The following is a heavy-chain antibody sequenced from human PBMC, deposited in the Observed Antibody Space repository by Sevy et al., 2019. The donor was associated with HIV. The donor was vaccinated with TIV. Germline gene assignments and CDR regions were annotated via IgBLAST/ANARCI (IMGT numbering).Heavy chain of an antibody. CDR3: ARDPYYDYVWGSYRHDAFDI. CDR2: ISSSSSTI. Sequence: GGSLRLSCAASGFTFSSYSMNWVRQAPGKGLEWVSYISSSSSTIYYADSVKGGFTISRDNAKNSLYLQMNSLRDEDTAVYYCARDPYYDYVWGSYRHDAFDIWGQGTMVTVSS. D-gene: IGHD3-16*02. J-gene: IGHJ3*02. CDR1: GFTFSSYS. V-gene: IGHV3-48*02.